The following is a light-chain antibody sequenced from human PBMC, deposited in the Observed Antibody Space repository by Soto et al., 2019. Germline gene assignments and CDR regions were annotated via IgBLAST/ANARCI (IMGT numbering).Light chain of an antibody. V-gene: IGKV1-9*01. J-gene: IGKJ1*01. CDR1: QGISSY. CDR2: GAS. CDR3: QQRNNCPRT. Sequence: DIQLTQSPSFLSASVGDRVTITCRASQGISSYLAWYQQRPGKAPKLLMYGASTLQSGVPSRFSGSASGTTFTLTINTPQPEDFATYYCQQRNNCPRTFGQGTKVA.